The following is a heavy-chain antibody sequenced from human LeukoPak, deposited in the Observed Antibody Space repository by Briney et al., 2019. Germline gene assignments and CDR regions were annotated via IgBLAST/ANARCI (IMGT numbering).Heavy chain of an antibody. V-gene: IGHV4-59*11. CDR2: IYYSGST. Sequence: PSETLSLTCTVSGGSISSHYWSWIRQPPGKGLEWIGYIYYSGSTNYNPSLKSRVTISVDTSKNQFSLKLSSVTAADTAVYYCASDRRNFDYWGQGTLVTVSS. CDR1: GGSISSHY. J-gene: IGHJ4*02. CDR3: ASDRRNFDY.